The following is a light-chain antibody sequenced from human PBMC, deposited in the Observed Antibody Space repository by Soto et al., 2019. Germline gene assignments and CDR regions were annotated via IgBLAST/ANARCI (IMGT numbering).Light chain of an antibody. Sequence: QSALTQPPCASGSPGQSVTISCTGTSSDVGAYNYVSWYQQHPGKAPKLMISEVNKRPSGVPDRFSGSKSGNTASLTVSGLQPEDEADYYCSSYGGPNNSNYVFGTGTKLTVL. J-gene: IGLJ1*01. V-gene: IGLV2-8*01. CDR1: SSDVGAYNY. CDR2: EVN. CDR3: SSYGGPNNSNYV.